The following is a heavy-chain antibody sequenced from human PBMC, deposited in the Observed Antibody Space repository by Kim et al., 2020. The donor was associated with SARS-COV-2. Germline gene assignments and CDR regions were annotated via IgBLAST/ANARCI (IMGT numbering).Heavy chain of an antibody. CDR3: AKVAWYSSTEAPWV. D-gene: IGHD6-19*01. J-gene: IGHJ4*02. Sequence: YADSVRGRFIISRDNYKNTLSLQMNSLRGDDTAIYYCAKVAWYSSTEAPWVWGRGTLVTVS. V-gene: IGHV3-23*03.